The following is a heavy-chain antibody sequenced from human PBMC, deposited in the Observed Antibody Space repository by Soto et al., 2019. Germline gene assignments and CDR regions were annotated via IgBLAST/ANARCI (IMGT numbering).Heavy chain of an antibody. CDR1: GYTFTSYY. CDR2: INPSGGST. D-gene: IGHD6-6*01. J-gene: IGHJ4*02. Sequence: QVQLVQSGAEVKKPGASVKVSCKASGYTFTSYYMHWVRQAPGQGLEWMGIINPSGGSTSYAQKCQGRVTMTRDTSTSTVYMELSSLRSEDTAVYYCACIAARRGPLDYWGQGTLVTVSS. CDR3: ACIAARRGPLDY. V-gene: IGHV1-46*03.